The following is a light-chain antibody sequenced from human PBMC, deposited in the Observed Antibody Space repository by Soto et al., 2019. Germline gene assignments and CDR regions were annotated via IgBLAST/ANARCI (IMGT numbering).Light chain of an antibody. V-gene: IGKV1-9*01. J-gene: IGKJ3*01. CDR2: AAS. Sequence: IQLTQSPSSLSASVGDRVTITCRASQGMTSYLAWYQQKSGKAPKLLIYAASTLQSGVPSRFSGSGSGTDFTLTISSLQPEDASNYYCQSLYTYPFTFGPGNKVYI. CDR3: QSLYTYPFT. CDR1: QGMTSY.